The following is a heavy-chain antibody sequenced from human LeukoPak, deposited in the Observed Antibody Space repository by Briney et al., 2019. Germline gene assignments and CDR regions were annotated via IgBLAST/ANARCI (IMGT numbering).Heavy chain of an antibody. D-gene: IGHD3-10*01. Sequence: SETLSLTCAVSGVSISNYYWSWIRQPPGKGLEWIGYISYSGSTNYNPSLKSRVTISVDTSRNQFSLKLSSVTAADTAVYYCARGRLGGSGSYYNVLDYWGQGTLVTVSS. J-gene: IGHJ4*02. CDR3: ARGRLGGSGSYYNVLDY. CDR1: GVSISNYY. CDR2: ISYSGST. V-gene: IGHV4-59*01.